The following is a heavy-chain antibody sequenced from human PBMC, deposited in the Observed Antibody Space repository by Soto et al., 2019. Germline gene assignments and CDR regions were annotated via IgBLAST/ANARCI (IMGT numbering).Heavy chain of an antibody. V-gene: IGHV1-18*01. D-gene: IGHD3-22*01. CDR2: ISTFNSHT. J-gene: IGHJ4*02. CDR3: ATPSYYYDSSGYYHFDY. Sequence: GASVKVSCKASGYTFTSYGISWVRQAPGQGLEWMGWISTFNSHTDYAQKVQGRVAMTTDRSTGTAYMELSSLRSEDTAVYYCATPSYYYDSSGYYHFDYWGQGTLVTVSS. CDR1: GYTFTSYG.